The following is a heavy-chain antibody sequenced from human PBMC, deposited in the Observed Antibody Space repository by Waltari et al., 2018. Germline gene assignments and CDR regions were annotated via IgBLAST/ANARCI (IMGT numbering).Heavy chain of an antibody. Sequence: QLQLQESGPGLVKPSETLSLTCTVSGGSISISTYYLGWIRQPPGKGRVWIGNIYYSGSTYYHPSLKSRVTVSVDTSKNQFSLKLSSVTAADTAVYYCARIITSTKGYYFDYWGQGTLVTVSS. V-gene: IGHV4-39*01. D-gene: IGHD3-10*01. CDR3: ARIITSTKGYYFDY. J-gene: IGHJ4*02. CDR1: GGSISISTYY. CDR2: IYYSGST.